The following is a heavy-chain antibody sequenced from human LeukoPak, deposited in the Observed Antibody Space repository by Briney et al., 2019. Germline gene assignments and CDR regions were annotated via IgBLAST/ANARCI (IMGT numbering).Heavy chain of an antibody. Sequence: PSETLSLTCTVSGGSISSGSYYWSWIRQPAGKGLERIGRIYTSGSTNYNPSLKSRVTISVDTSKNQFSLKLSSVIAADTAVYYCARASGGWSSSWYYFDYWGQGTLVTVSS. J-gene: IGHJ4*02. CDR2: IYTSGST. V-gene: IGHV4-61*02. CDR1: GGSISSGSYY. CDR3: ARASGGWSSSWYYFDY. D-gene: IGHD6-13*01.